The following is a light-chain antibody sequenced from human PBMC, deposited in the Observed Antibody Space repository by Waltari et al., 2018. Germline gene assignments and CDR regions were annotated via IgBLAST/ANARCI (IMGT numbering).Light chain of an antibody. J-gene: IGLJ3*02. V-gene: IGLV2-14*01. CDR1: SSDVGANNY. CDR3: LSYTNTAVRV. Sequence: QSALTQPASVSGSPGQAITISCTGSSSDVGANNYVSWYRQYPGKAPQVLLYEVSNRPSGVSNRFSGPKSGKTASLTISGLQAGDEADYYCLSYTNTAVRVFGGGTRLTVL. CDR2: EVS.